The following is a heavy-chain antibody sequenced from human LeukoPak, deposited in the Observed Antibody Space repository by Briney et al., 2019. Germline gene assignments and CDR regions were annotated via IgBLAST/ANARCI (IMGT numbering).Heavy chain of an antibody. V-gene: IGHV4-39*07. CDR2: IYYSGST. D-gene: IGHD6-19*01. Sequence: SETLSLTCTVSGGSISSSSYYWGWIRQPPGKGLEWIGSIYYSGSTYYNPSLKSRVTISVDTSKNQFSLKLSSVTAADTAVYYCARVLAQQWLAVGGDYWGQGTLVTVSS. CDR3: ARVLAQQWLAVGGDY. J-gene: IGHJ4*02. CDR1: GGSISSSSYY.